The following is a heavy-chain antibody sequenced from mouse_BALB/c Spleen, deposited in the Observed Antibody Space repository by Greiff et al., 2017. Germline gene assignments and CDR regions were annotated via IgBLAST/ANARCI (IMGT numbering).Heavy chain of an antibody. CDR1: GFAFSSYD. Sequence: EVQLVESGGGLVKPGGSLKLSCAASGFAFSSYDMSWVRQTPEKRLEWVAYISSGGGSTYYPDTVKGRFTISRDNAKNTLYLQMSSLKSEDTAMYYCARQRGTGYFDYWGQGTTLTVSS. D-gene: IGHD3-3*01. V-gene: IGHV5-12-1*01. CDR3: ARQRGTGYFDY. CDR2: ISSGGGST. J-gene: IGHJ2*01.